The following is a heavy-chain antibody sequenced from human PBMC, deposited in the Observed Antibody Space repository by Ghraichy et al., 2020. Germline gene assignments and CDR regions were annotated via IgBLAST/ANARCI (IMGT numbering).Heavy chain of an antibody. CDR2: IDWDDDK. CDR1: GFSLSTSGMC. J-gene: IGHJ4*02. V-gene: IGHV2-70*11. CDR3: ARIRSRWSSGGSFDY. Sequence: SGPTLVKPTQTLTLTCTFSGFSLSTSGMCVSWIRQPPGKALEWLARIDWDDDKYYSTSLKTRLTISKDTSKNQVVLTMTNMDPVDTATYYCARIRSRWSSGGSFDYWGQGTLVTVSS. D-gene: IGHD6-19*01.